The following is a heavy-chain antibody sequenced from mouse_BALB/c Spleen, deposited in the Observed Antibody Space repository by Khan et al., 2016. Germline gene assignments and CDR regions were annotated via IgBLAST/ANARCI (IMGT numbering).Heavy chain of an antibody. Sequence: QIQLVQSGPELKKPGETVKISCKASGYTFTNYGMNWVKQAPGTGLKWMGWINTNTGEPTYAEEFKGRFTLSLETSASTAYLQVNNLKNGDTATCFCARSDDNLDYWGQGTTLTVSS. J-gene: IGHJ2*01. CDR2: INTNTGEP. CDR3: ARSDDNLDY. V-gene: IGHV9-3*02. CDR1: GYTFTNYG.